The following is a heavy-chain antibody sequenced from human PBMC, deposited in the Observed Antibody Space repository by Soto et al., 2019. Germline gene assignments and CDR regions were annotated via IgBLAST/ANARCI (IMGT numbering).Heavy chain of an antibody. V-gene: IGHV1-2*04. D-gene: IGHD2-8*01. Sequence: GASVKVSCKASGYSFTDYHIHWVRQAPGQGLEWLGRINPKSGGTSTAQKFQGWITMTTDTSISTASMELTRLTSDDTAIYYCARGDSTDCSNGVCSCCYNHDMDVWGQGTTVTVSS. J-gene: IGHJ6*02. CDR3: ARGDSTDCSNGVCSCCYNHDMDV. CDR1: GYSFTDYH. CDR2: INPKSGGT.